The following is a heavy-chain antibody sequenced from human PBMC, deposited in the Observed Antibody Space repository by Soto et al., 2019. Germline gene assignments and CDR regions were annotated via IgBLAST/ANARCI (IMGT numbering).Heavy chain of an antibody. V-gene: IGHV4-34*01. CDR2: INHSGST. J-gene: IGHJ4*02. D-gene: IGHD3-22*01. CDR3: ARGRVSGEYYDSSGYLH. CDR1: GGSFSGYY. Sequence: PSETLSLTCAVYGGSFSGYYWSWIRQPPGKGLEWIGEINHSGSTNYNPSLKSRVTISVDTSKNQFSLKLSSVTAADTAVYYCARGRVSGEYYDSSGYLHWGQGTLVTVSS.